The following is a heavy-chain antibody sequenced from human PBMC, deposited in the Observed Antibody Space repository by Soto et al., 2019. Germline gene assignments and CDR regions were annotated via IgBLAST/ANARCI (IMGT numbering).Heavy chain of an antibody. CDR2: VSGSGCST. CDR3: ASSSPASDY. CDR1: GFTFSNYG. Sequence: EVQLLESGGGLVQPGGSLRLSCAASGFTFSNYGMSWVRQAPGRGLEWVSAVSGSGCSTYYADSVKGRFTISRDNSKNPLYLQMNSLRAEDTAVYYCASSSPASDYWGQGTLVTVSS. D-gene: IGHD2-2*01. J-gene: IGHJ4*02. V-gene: IGHV3-23*01.